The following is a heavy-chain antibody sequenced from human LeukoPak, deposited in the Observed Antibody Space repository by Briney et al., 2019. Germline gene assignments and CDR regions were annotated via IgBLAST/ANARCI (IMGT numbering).Heavy chain of an antibody. CDR2: ISGSGGST. CDR3: AKSPLYYYGSGTSVYFDY. Sequence: GGSLRLSCAASGFTFSSYAMSWVRQAPGKGLEWVSSISGSGGSTYYADSVKGRFTISRDNPKNTLYLQMNSLRAEDTAVYYCAKSPLYYYGSGTSVYFDYWGQGTLVTVSS. J-gene: IGHJ4*02. V-gene: IGHV3-23*01. CDR1: GFTFSSYA. D-gene: IGHD3-10*01.